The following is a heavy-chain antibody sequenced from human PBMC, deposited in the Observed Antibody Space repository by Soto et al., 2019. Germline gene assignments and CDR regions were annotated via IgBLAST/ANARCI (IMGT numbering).Heavy chain of an antibody. CDR2: ISSSGSTI. D-gene: IGHD3-3*01. V-gene: IGHV3-11*01. Sequence: GGSLRLSCAASGFTFSDYYMSWIRQAPGKGLEWVSYISSSGSTIYYADSVKGRFTISRDNAKNSLYLQMNSLRAEDTAVYYCATEIFGVVTSDAFDIWGQGTMVTVSS. CDR1: GFTFSDYY. CDR3: ATEIFGVVTSDAFDI. J-gene: IGHJ3*02.